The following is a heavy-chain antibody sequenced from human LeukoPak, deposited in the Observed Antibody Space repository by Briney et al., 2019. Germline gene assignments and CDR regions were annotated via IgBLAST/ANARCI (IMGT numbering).Heavy chain of an antibody. CDR3: ARDCGGGSCYGPYDAFDI. CDR1: GFTFSSYE. D-gene: IGHD2-15*01. V-gene: IGHV3-48*03. CDR2: ISSSGSTI. Sequence: GGSLRLSCAASGFTFSSYEMNWVRQAPGKGLEWVSYISSSGSTIYYADSVKGRFTISRDNAKNSLYLQMNSLRAEDTAVYYCARDCGGGSCYGPYDAFDIWGQGAMVTVSS. J-gene: IGHJ3*02.